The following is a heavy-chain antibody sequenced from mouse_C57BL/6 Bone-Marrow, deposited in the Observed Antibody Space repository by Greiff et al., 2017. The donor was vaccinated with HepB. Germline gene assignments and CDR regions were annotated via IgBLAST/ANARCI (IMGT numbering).Heavy chain of an antibody. Sequence: QVTLKVSGPGILQSSQTLSLTCSFSGFSLSTSGMGVSWIRQPSGKGLEWLAHTYWDDDKRYNPSLKSRLTISKDTSRNQVFLKITSVDTADTATYYCARVHGNYVAYWGQGTLVTVSA. CDR3: ARVHGNYVAY. CDR1: GFSLSTSGMG. J-gene: IGHJ3*01. D-gene: IGHD2-1*01. CDR2: TYWDDDK. V-gene: IGHV8-12*01.